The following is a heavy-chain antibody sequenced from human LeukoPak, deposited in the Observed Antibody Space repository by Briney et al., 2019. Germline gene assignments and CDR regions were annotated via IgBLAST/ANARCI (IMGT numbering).Heavy chain of an antibody. Sequence: WGSLRLSCAASGFTFSSYGMHWIRQAPGKGLEWVTFIRYDGSNKYYADSVKGRFTISRDNSKNPMYLQMNRLRAEDTAVYYCTRDRSRAEDDWGQGTLVTVSS. J-gene: IGHJ4*02. D-gene: IGHD1-14*01. V-gene: IGHV3-30*02. CDR3: TRDRSRAEDD. CDR2: IRYDGSNK. CDR1: GFTFSSYG.